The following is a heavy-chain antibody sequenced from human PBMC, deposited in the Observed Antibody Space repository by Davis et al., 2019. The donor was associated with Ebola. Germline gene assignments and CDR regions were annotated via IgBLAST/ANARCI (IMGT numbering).Heavy chain of an antibody. CDR3: ARVLLAVAGTVDY. CDR1: GGSISSGGYS. Sequence: SETLSLTCAVSGGSISSGGYSWSWIRQPPGKGLEWIGYIYHSGSTYYNPSLKSRVTISVDTSKNHFSLKLSSVTAADTAVYYCARVLLAVAGTVDYWGQGTLVTVSS. D-gene: IGHD6-19*01. V-gene: IGHV4-30-2*01. CDR2: IYHSGST. J-gene: IGHJ4*02.